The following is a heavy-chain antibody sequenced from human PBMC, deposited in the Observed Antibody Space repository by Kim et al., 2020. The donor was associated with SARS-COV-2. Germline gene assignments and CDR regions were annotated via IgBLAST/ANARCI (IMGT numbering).Heavy chain of an antibody. CDR2: IKEDGSET. CDR1: GFTFITNW. CDR3: ARDRRYSLDF. V-gene: IGHV3-7*01. J-gene: IGHJ4*02. Sequence: GGSLRLSCVDAGFTFITNWMSWVRQAPGKGLEWVAKIKEDGSETYYVNSLAGRFTISRDNAKNSLYLQMNSLSAEDTAVYYCARDRRYSLDFWGQGTLVTVSS. D-gene: IGHD2-15*01.